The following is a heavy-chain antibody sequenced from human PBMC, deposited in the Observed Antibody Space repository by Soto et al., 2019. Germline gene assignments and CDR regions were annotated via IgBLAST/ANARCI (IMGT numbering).Heavy chain of an antibody. CDR1: GGTFSSYA. V-gene: IGHV1-69*01. D-gene: IGHD3-3*01. Sequence: QVQLVQSGAEVKKPGSSVKVSCKASGGTFSSYAISWVRQAPGQGLEWMGGIIPIFGTANYAQKFQGRVTITADESPSTAYMELSSLRSEDTAVYYCASDSFTIFGVVIYYYYYGMDVWGQGTTVTVSS. J-gene: IGHJ6*02. CDR3: ASDSFTIFGVVIYYYYYGMDV. CDR2: IIPIFGTA.